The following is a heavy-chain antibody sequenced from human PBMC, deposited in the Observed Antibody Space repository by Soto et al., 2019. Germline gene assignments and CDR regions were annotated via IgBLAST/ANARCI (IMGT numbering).Heavy chain of an antibody. CDR2: ISYDGRNK. Sequence: QVKLVESGGGVVQPGRSLRLSCAASGFSFSSYAMHWVRQAPGKGLEWAAVISYDGRNKYYADSVKGRFTISRDNSKNTLYLQMTSLRAEDTAVYYCARELERLFDYWGQGTLVTVSS. CDR1: GFSFSSYA. V-gene: IGHV3-30*04. CDR3: ARELERLFDY. D-gene: IGHD1-1*01. J-gene: IGHJ4*02.